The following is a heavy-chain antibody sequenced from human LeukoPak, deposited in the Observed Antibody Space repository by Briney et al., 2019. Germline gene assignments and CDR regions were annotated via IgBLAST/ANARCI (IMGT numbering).Heavy chain of an antibody. D-gene: IGHD2-15*01. V-gene: IGHV3-7*03. J-gene: IGHJ6*04. CDR3: ARDFGLRCSGGTCYSVYYYGMDV. CDR2: IKQGGSEK. Sequence: QAGGSLRLSCSASGFSFSNYAMYWVRQAPGKGLEWVANIKQGGSEKYYVDSVKGRFTISRDNAKNSLYLQMNGLRAEDTAVYYCARDFGLRCSGGTCYSVYYYGMDVWGKGTTVTVSS. CDR1: GFSFSNYA.